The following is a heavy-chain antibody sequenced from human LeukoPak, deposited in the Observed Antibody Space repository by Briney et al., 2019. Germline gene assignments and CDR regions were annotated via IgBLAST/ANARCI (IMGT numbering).Heavy chain of an antibody. CDR2: IYTSGST. J-gene: IGHJ1*01. CDR3: ARGLVGSSLQPLQH. V-gene: IGHV4-61*02. Sequence: SETLSLTCTVSGGSISSGSYYWSWIRQPAGKGLEWIGRIYTSGSTNYNPSLKSRVTISVDTSKNQFSLKMSSVTAADTAVYYCARGLVGSSLQPLQHWGQGTLVTVSS. CDR1: GGSISSGSYY. D-gene: IGHD1-1*01.